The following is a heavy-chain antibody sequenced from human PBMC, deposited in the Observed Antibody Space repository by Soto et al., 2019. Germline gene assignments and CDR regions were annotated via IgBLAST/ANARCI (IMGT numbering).Heavy chain of an antibody. CDR3: ARDLSLDV. Sequence: SETLSLTCAVYGGSFSGYYWSWIRQPPGKGLEWIGEINHSGSTNYNPSLKSRVTISVDTSKNQFSLKLSSVTAADTAVYYCARDLSLDVWGQGTTVT. CDR1: GGSFSGYY. D-gene: IGHD1-26*01. CDR2: INHSGST. J-gene: IGHJ6*02. V-gene: IGHV4-34*01.